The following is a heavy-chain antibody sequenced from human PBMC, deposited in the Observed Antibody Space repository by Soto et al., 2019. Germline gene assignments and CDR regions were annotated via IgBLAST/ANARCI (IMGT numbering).Heavy chain of an antibody. J-gene: IGHJ4*02. CDR3: ATIIIPAATNFY. D-gene: IGHD2-2*01. CDR2: ISGSGGST. V-gene: IGHV3-23*01. CDR1: GLTFTAYA. Sequence: EVQLLESGGGLVQPGGSLRLSCAASGLTFTAYAMSWVRQAPGKGLEWVSSISGSGGSTYYADSVKGRLTISRDNSKNTLYLQMNSLRAEDTAVYYCATIIIPAATNFYWGQGTLVTGSS.